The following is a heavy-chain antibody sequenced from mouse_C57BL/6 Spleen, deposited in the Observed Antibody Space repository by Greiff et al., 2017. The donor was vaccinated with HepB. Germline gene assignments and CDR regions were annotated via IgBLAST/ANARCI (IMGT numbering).Heavy chain of an antibody. V-gene: IGHV1-15*01. CDR3: TRSKRDY. Sequence: LVESGAELVRPGASVTLSCKASGYTFTDYEMHWVKQTPVHGLEWIGAIDPETGGTAYNQKFKGKAILTADKSSSTAYMELRSLTSEDSAVYYCTRSKRDYWGQGTSVTVSS. CDR1: GYTFTDYE. CDR2: IDPETGGT. D-gene: IGHD2-5*01. J-gene: IGHJ4*01.